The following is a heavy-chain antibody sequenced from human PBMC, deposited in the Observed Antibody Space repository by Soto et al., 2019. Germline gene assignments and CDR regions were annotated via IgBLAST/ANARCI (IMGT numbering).Heavy chain of an antibody. CDR2: ISYDGSNK. J-gene: IGHJ3*02. Sequence: LRLSCAAAGFRFGNYGMHWVRHAPVKGLEWVAVISYDGSNKYYADSVKGRFTISRDNSKNTLYLQMNSLRAGDTAVYYCAKDLGSGSYLFDAFDIWGQGTMVTVSS. CDR1: GFRFGNYG. CDR3: AKDLGSGSYLFDAFDI. V-gene: IGHV3-30*18. D-gene: IGHD1-26*01.